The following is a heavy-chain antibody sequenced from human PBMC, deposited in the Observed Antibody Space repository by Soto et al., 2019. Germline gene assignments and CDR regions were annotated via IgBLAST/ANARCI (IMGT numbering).Heavy chain of an antibody. CDR2: IDSSGEK. D-gene: IGHD6-19*01. CDR3: ARRHLAVAVSPWFDP. J-gene: IGHJ5*02. V-gene: IGHV2-26*01. CDR1: GLSITDSEMG. Sequence: QVTLKESGPVLVKPTETLTLRCTVSGLSITDSEMGVSWIRQPPGQPLEWLAHIDSSGEKSYRTFLKSRLAISKDTSKSQIVLTMTNMDPADTATYYCARRHLAVAVSPWFDPWGQGIPVNVSS.